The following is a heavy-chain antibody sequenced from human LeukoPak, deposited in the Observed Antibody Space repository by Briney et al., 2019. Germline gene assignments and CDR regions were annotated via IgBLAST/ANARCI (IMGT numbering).Heavy chain of an antibody. CDR1: GFTFSSYG. Sequence: QPGGSLRLSCAASGFTFSSYGMHWVRQAPGKGLEWVAVIWYDGSNKYYADSVKGRFTISRDNSKNTLYLQMNSLRAEDTAVYYCARDRDSSGWSDYYYYGMDVWGQGTTVTVSS. CDR2: IWYDGSNK. CDR3: ARDRDSSGWSDYYYYGMDV. V-gene: IGHV3-33*01. D-gene: IGHD6-19*01. J-gene: IGHJ6*02.